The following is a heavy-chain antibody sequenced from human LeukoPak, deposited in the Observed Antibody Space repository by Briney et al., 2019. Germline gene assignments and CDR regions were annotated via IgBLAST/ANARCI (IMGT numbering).Heavy chain of an antibody. J-gene: IGHJ4*02. Sequence: GGSLRLSCAASGFSFSSYAMTWVRQAPGKGLEWVSGISGSADNTYYADSVKGRFTISRDNSKNTLYLQMNSLRAEDTAVYYCANDYGIYWGQGTLATVSS. CDR1: GFSFSSYA. V-gene: IGHV3-23*01. CDR2: ISGSADNT. D-gene: IGHD4-17*01. CDR3: ANDYGIY.